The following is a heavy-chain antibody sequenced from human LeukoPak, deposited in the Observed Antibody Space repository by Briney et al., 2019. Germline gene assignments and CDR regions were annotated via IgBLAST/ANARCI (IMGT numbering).Heavy chain of an antibody. CDR3: ARDIYAAGIAAASYPDY. J-gene: IGHJ4*02. Sequence: ASVKVSCKASGYTFTSYGISWVRQAPGHGVEWMGGISGYNGKTNYAQKLQGRVTITTDTSTSKGYMELRSLRSDDTADYYCARDIYAAGIAAASYPDYWGQGTLVTVSS. D-gene: IGHD6-13*01. CDR2: ISGYNGKT. V-gene: IGHV1-18*01. CDR1: GYTFTSYG.